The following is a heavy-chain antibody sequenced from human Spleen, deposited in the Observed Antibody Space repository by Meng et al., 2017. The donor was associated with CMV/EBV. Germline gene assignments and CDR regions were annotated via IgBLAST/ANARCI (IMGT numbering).Heavy chain of an antibody. CDR1: GFTFSGYS. J-gene: IGHJ4*02. Sequence: GGSLRLSCAASGFTFSGYSMNWVRQAPGKGLEWVSFISSSGTFMYYADPLKGRFTITRDNAKNSLYLQMNSLRDDDTAVYYCARGVDCSGGSCYYTDWGQGTLVTVSS. D-gene: IGHD2-15*01. CDR2: ISSSGTFM. V-gene: IGHV3-21*04. CDR3: ARGVDCSGGSCYYTD.